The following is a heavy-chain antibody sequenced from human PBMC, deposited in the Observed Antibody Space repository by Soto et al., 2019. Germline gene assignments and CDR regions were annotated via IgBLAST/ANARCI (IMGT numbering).Heavy chain of an antibody. CDR1: GYTFTSHG. Sequence: QVQLVQSGAEVKKPGASVKVSCKASGYTFTSHGISWVRQAPGQGLEWMGWISAYNGNTNYAQKLQGRVTMTTDTSTSTAYMELRSLRSDDTAVYYCARGPLNIVATIRKNWFDPWGQGTLVTVSS. J-gene: IGHJ5*02. CDR2: ISAYNGNT. V-gene: IGHV1-18*04. D-gene: IGHD5-12*01. CDR3: ARGPLNIVATIRKNWFDP.